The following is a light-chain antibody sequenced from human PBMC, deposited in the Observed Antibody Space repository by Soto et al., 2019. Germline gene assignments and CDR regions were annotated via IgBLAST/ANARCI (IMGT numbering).Light chain of an antibody. Sequence: QSVLTQPRSVSGSPGQSVTISCTGTSSYVGDYNYVSWYQQHPGKAPKLMIYDVSKRPSGVSNRFSGSKSGNTASLNISGLQAEDEADYYCISYTGSSTSYVFGTGTKLTVL. V-gene: IGLV2-11*01. CDR3: ISYTGSSTSYV. CDR1: SSYVGDYNY. CDR2: DVS. J-gene: IGLJ1*01.